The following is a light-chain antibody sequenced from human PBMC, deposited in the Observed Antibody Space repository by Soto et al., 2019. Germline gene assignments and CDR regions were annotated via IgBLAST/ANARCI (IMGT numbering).Light chain of an antibody. CDR2: RAS. Sequence: DIQMTQSPSTLSASVGDRVTITCRASQSIGSSLAWYQQKPGKAPKLLIYRASTLEDGVPSRFSGSGSGAEFSLTISSLQPDDFATSYCPQYTGYSPYTFGQGTKLEI. V-gene: IGKV1-5*03. J-gene: IGKJ2*01. CDR3: PQYTGYSPYT. CDR1: QSIGSS.